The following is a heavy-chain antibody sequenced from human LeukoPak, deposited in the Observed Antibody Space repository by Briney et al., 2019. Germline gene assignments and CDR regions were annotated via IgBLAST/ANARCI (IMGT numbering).Heavy chain of an antibody. V-gene: IGHV3-53*01. Sequence: PGGSLRLSCDASGFTFSTYSMNWVRQAPGKGLEGVSVIYSNDNTYYADSVKGRFTLSRDNSKNTLYLQMNSLRAEDTAVYYCARGGRWQFDYWGQGTLVTVSS. D-gene: IGHD4-23*01. CDR1: GFTFSTYS. J-gene: IGHJ4*02. CDR2: IYSNDNT. CDR3: ARGGRWQFDY.